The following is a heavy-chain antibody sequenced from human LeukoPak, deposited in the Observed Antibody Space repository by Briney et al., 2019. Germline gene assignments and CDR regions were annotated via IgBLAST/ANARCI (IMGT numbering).Heavy chain of an antibody. V-gene: IGHV3-23*01. Sequence: GGSLRLSCAASGFTFSNYAMSWVRQAPGKGLEWVSNISGSGSGGNTYYADSVKGRFTISRDSSKNTLYLQMNSLRAEDTAVYYCAKSGLNRFDYWGQGTLVTVSS. CDR3: AKSGLNRFDY. CDR2: ISGSGSGGNT. D-gene: IGHD2-15*01. J-gene: IGHJ4*02. CDR1: GFTFSNYA.